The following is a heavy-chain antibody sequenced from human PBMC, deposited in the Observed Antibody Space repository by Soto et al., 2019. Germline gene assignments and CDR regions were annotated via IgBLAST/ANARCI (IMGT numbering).Heavy chain of an antibody. CDR1: GDTFTNFD. D-gene: IGHD3-3*02. V-gene: IGHV1-8*01. J-gene: IGHJ5*02. CDR2: MRANSGDT. CDR3: ARYIYGQGFKA. Sequence: QVQLVQPGAEVRKPGASVKVSCKASGDTFTNFDFNWVRQPTGQGLEWIGWMRANSGDTGHAQTFQGRVSMTRDTSISTAYMELSSLRAEDTAVYYCARYIYGQGFKAWGQGTLVFVSS.